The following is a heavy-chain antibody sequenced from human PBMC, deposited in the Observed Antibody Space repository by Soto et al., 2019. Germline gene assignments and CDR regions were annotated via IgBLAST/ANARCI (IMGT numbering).Heavy chain of an antibody. V-gene: IGHV4-59*01. CDR1: GGSISSYY. CDR3: ARAGYSYGEDAFDI. Sequence: SETLSLTCTVSGGSISSYYWSWIRQPPGKGLEWIGYIYYSGSTNYNPSLKSRVTIPVDTSKNQFSLKLSSVTAADTAVYYCARAGYSYGEDAFDIWGHGSLVAVAS. J-gene: IGHJ3*02. CDR2: IYYSGST. D-gene: IGHD5-18*01.